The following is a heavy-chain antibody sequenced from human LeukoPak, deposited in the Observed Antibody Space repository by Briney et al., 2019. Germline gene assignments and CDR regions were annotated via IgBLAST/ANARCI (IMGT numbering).Heavy chain of an antibody. Sequence: ASVKVSCKASGYTFTGYYMHWVRQAPGQGLEWMGWINPNSGGTNYAQKFQGRVTMTRDTSISTAYMELSRLRSDDTAVYYCARTPRTQQPLKNYYDYMDVWGKGTTVTVSS. J-gene: IGHJ6*03. CDR1: GYTFTGYY. CDR3: ARTPRTQQPLKNYYDYMDV. D-gene: IGHD6-13*01. V-gene: IGHV1-2*02. CDR2: INPNSGGT.